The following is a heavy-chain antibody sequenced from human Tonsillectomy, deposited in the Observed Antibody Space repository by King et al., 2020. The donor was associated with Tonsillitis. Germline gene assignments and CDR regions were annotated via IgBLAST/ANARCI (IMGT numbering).Heavy chain of an antibody. D-gene: IGHD6-6*01. CDR3: ARLGYSSSRYYYYYMDV. Sequence: VQLVESGGGLVKPGGSLRLSCAASGFTFSDYYMTWIRQAPGKGLEWVSYISSGSSYTNYADSVKGRFTISRDNAANSLYLQMNSLRAEDTAVYYCARLGYSSSRYYYYYMDVWGKGTTVTVSS. V-gene: IGHV3-11*05. CDR1: GFTFSDYY. CDR2: ISSGSSYT. J-gene: IGHJ6*03.